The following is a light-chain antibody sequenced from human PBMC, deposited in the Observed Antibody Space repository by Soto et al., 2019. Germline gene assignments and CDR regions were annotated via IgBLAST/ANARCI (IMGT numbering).Light chain of an antibody. CDR2: EVS. J-gene: IGLJ3*02. Sequence: QSVLTQPPSASGSPGQSVTLSCTGTSSDIGGYNYVSWYQQHPGKAPKLVIYEVSKRPSGVPDRFSGSQSGNTASLTVSGXXAEDXADYYCSSYAGTXXLVFGGGT. V-gene: IGLV2-8*01. CDR1: SSDIGGYNY. CDR3: SSYAGTXXLV.